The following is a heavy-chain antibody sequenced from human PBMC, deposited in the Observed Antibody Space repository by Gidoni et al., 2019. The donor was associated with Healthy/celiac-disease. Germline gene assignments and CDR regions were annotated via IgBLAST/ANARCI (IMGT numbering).Heavy chain of an antibody. J-gene: IGHJ4*02. D-gene: IGHD3-9*01. V-gene: IGHV3-64D*06. CDR1: GFTFSSYA. Sequence: EVQLVESGGGLVQPGGSLRLYCSASGFTFSSYAMHWVRQAPGKGLEYVSAISSNGGSTYYADSVKGRFTISRDNSKNTRYLQMSSLRAEDTAVYYCVKGGRVYDILTGYYNPGFDYWGQGTLVTVSS. CDR2: ISSNGGST. CDR3: VKGGRVYDILTGYYNPGFDY.